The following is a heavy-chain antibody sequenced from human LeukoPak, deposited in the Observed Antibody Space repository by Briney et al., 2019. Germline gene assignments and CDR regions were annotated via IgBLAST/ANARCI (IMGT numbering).Heavy chain of an antibody. J-gene: IGHJ3*02. CDR1: GYTLTELS. V-gene: IGHV1-24*01. CDR3: ATDLVSTVQLRGGDDAFDI. D-gene: IGHD3-10*01. Sequence: ASVKVSCKVFGYTLTELSMHWVRQAPGKGLEWMGGFDPEDGETIYAQKFQGRVTMTEDTSTDTAYMELSSLRSEDTAVYYCATDLVSTVQLRGGDDAFDIWGQGTMVTVSS. CDR2: FDPEDGET.